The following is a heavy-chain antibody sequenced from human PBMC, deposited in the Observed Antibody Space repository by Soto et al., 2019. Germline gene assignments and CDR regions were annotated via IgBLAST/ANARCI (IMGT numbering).Heavy chain of an antibody. CDR1: GFTFNRYA. CDR3: AKDPEVVVTAPDY. V-gene: IGHV3-23*01. CDR2: ISGSGATT. Sequence: GGSLRFSCAASGFTFNRYAMNWVRQAAGKGLEWVSGISGSGATTYYADSVKGRFTISRDNSKNTLYLQMNSLGAGDTAVYYCAKDPEVVVTAPDYWGQGTLVTVSS. D-gene: IGHD2-21*02. J-gene: IGHJ4*02.